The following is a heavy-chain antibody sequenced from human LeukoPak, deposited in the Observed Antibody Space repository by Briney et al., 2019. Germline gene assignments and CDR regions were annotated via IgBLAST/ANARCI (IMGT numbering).Heavy chain of an antibody. CDR2: FDPEDGET. CDR1: GYTLTELS. V-gene: IGHV1-24*01. D-gene: IGHD3-16*02. J-gene: IGHJ5*02. CDR3: ARDPPYYDYVWGSYRPLNWFDP. Sequence: GASVKVSCKVSGYTLTELSMHWVRQAPGKGLEWMGGFDPEDGETIYAQKFQGRVTMTEDTSTDTAYMELSSLRSDDTAVYYCARDPPYYDYVWGSYRPLNWFDPWGQGTLVTVSS.